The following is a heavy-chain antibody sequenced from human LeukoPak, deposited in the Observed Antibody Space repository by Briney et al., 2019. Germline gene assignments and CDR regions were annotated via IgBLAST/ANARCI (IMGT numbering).Heavy chain of an antibody. J-gene: IGHJ4*02. D-gene: IGHD1-26*01. V-gene: IGHV3-21*04. Sequence: GGSLTLSCPASAFSLNAYKMKWVRQAPGRGREGVASVSYTGTYIYYADSRKGRFTLSRDHAQNPLYLQVNSRRAEGTASDFRVRDRGTSRPINYWGQGPLLTVSS. CDR2: VSYTGTYI. CDR1: AFSLNAYK. CDR3: VRDRGTSRPINY.